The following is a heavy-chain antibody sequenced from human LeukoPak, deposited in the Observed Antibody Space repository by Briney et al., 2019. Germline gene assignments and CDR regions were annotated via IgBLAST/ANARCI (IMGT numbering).Heavy chain of an antibody. CDR1: GFTFSTYG. Sequence: QPGGSLRLSCAASGFTFSTYGMHWVRQAPGKGLEWVAVISYDGSNKYYADSVKGRFTISRDNSKNTLYLQMNSLRAEDTAVYYCAKDEYYYDSSGYYLPPYYFDYWGQGTLVTVSS. CDR2: ISYDGSNK. D-gene: IGHD3-22*01. J-gene: IGHJ4*02. V-gene: IGHV3-30*18. CDR3: AKDEYYYDSSGYYLPPYYFDY.